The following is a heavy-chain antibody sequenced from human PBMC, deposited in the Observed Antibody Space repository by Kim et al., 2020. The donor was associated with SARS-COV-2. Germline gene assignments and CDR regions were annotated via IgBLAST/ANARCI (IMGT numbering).Heavy chain of an antibody. Sequence: SETLSLTCTVSGGSISSSSYYWGWIRQPPGKGLEWIGSMYYSGSTYYNPSLKSRVTISVDTSKNQFSLKLTSVTAADTAVHYCARRVAYCSSTSCSRGIVAATIASYFDYWGQGTLVTVSS. CDR2: MYYSGST. D-gene: IGHD2-2*01. V-gene: IGHV4-39*01. J-gene: IGHJ4*02. CDR1: GGSISSSSYY. CDR3: ARRVAYCSSTSCSRGIVAATIASYFDY.